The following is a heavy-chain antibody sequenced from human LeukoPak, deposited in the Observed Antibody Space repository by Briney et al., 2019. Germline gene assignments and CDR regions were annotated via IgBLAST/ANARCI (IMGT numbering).Heavy chain of an antibody. Sequence: SETLSLTCNVSGYSISSGYYWAWIRQSPGKGLEWIGGIYHSRNTYYNPSLKRRVTMSVDTSKKQSSLNLSSVTAADTAVYYCATTPREYRSTWYYFDYWGQGILVTVSS. CDR1: GYSISSGYY. V-gene: IGHV4-38-2*02. CDR3: ATTPREYRSTWYYFDY. CDR2: IYHSRNT. J-gene: IGHJ4*02. D-gene: IGHD6-13*01.